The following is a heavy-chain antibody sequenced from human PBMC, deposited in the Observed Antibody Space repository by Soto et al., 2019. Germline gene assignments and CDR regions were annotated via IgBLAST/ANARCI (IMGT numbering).Heavy chain of an antibody. J-gene: IGHJ4*02. D-gene: IGHD1-26*01. Sequence: QLQLQESGPGLVKPSETLSLTCTVSGGSISSSSYYWGWIRQPPGKGLEWIGSIYYSGNTYYNPSHKSRVTISVDTSKNQVALKQSSVTAADTAVYYCARLSIGAFDYWGQGTLVTVSS. CDR2: IYYSGNT. V-gene: IGHV4-39*01. CDR3: ARLSIGAFDY. CDR1: GGSISSSSYY.